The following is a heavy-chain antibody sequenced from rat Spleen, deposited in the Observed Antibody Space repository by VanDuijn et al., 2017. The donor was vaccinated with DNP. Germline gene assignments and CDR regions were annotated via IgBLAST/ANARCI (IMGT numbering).Heavy chain of an antibody. Sequence: EVQLVESGGGLVQPGRSLKLSCEASGITFSNYDMAWVRQAPTKGLEWVASISPSGGSTYYRDSVKGRFTVSRDNAKSSLYLQMDSLRSEDTATYYCATHDYASWGWGQGVMVTVSS. J-gene: IGHJ2*01. CDR1: GITFSNYD. D-gene: IGHD1-2*01. V-gene: IGHV5S23*01. CDR3: ATHDYASWG. CDR2: ISPSGGST.